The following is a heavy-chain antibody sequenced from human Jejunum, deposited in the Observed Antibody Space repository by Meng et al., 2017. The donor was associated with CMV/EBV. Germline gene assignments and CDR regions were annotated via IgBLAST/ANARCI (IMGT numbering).Heavy chain of an antibody. J-gene: IGHJ3*02. CDR2: TNPNSGGT. Sequence: FTGYYMHWVRQAPGQGLEWMGWTNPNSGGTHYAQKFQGRVTMTRDTSITTAYMELSRLTSDDTAVYYCARGAPPDVLLGNDAFDIWGQGTMVTVSS. CDR1: FTGYY. V-gene: IGHV1-2*02. CDR3: ARGAPPDVLLGNDAFDI. D-gene: IGHD3-16*01.